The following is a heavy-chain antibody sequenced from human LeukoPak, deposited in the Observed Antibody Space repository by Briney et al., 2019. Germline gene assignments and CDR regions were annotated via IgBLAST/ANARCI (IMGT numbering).Heavy chain of an antibody. D-gene: IGHD3-10*01. J-gene: IGHJ6*03. V-gene: IGHV4-34*01. Sequence: PSETLSLTCAVYGGSFSGYYWSWIRQPPGKGLEWIGGINYSGSTNYNPSLKSRVTISVDTSKNQFSLKLSSVTAADTAVYYCARADYYGSGSYGGYYYYYMDVWGKGTTVTVSS. CDR2: INYSGST. CDR3: ARADYYGSGSYGGYYYYYMDV. CDR1: GGSFSGYY.